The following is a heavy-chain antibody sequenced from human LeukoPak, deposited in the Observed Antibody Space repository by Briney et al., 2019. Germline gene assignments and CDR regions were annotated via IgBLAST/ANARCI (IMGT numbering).Heavy chain of an antibody. D-gene: IGHD5-18*01. CDR1: GFTFSSYW. V-gene: IGHV3-20*04. CDR2: INWNGGST. J-gene: IGHJ5*02. CDR3: ARDWGRQLWLRGWFDP. Sequence: GGSLRLSCAASGFTFSSYWMSWVRQAPGKGLEWVSGINWNGGSTGYADSVKGRFTISRDNAKNSLYLQMNSLRAEDTAVYYCARDWGRQLWLRGWFDPWGQGTLVTVSS.